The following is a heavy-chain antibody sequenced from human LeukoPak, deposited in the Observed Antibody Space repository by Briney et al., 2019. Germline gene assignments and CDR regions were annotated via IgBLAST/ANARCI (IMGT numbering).Heavy chain of an antibody. CDR3: ATSSWNDGDGVFDH. V-gene: IGHV3-7*01. J-gene: IGHJ4*02. CDR2: MKQDESEK. CDR1: GFTFSDYW. D-gene: IGHD1-1*01. Sequence: PGGSLRLSCVASGFTFSDYWMSWVRQAPGKGLEWVANMKQDESEKYYVDSVKGRFTISKDNAKNSLYLQMNSLRVEDMAVYYCATSSWNDGDGVFDHWGQGTLVTVSS.